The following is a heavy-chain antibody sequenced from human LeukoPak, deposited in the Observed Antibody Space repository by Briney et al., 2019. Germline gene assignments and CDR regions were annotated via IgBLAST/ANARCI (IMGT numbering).Heavy chain of an antibody. CDR3: ATSHYYDSSGYEVGAFDI. J-gene: IGHJ3*02. CDR2: IYPGDSDT. Sequence: GESLKISCKGSGYSFTSYWIGWVRQMPGKGLEWMGIIYPGDSDTRYSPSFQGQVTISADKSISTAYLQWSSLKASDTATYYCATSHYYDSSGYEVGAFDIWGQGTMVTVSS. CDR1: GYSFTSYW. V-gene: IGHV5-51*01. D-gene: IGHD3-22*01.